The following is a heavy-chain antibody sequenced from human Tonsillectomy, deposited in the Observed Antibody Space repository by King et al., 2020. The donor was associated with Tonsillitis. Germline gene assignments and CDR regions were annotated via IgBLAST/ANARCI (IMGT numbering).Heavy chain of an antibody. Sequence: LQLQESGPGLVKPSETLSLTCIFSGGSISDTSYHWAWLRQPPGKGLECIGSIYYSGKTYYNSSLNSRVTILVDTSKKPLSLKLSSGTAADTAVYYCARDPGYSRGFDPWGQGTLVTVSS. CDR3: ARDPGYSRGFDP. CDR1: GGSISDTSYH. V-gene: IGHV4-39*02. J-gene: IGHJ5*02. CDR2: IYYSGKT. D-gene: IGHD3-22*01.